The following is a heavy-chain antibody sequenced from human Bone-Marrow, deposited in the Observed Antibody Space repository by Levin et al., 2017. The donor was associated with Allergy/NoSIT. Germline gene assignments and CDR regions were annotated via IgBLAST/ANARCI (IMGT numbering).Heavy chain of an antibody. D-gene: IGHD5-24*01. CDR3: AVNYAYFYRGI. J-gene: IGHJ6*03. CDR2: INTNTGNP. Sequence: ASVKVSCKASGYTFKNYALNWVRQAPGQGLEWMGQINTNTGNPTYAPGFTGRFVFSLDTAVSTAFLQINNLETEDTAVYYCAVNYAYFYRGIWGKGTTVTVSS. V-gene: IGHV7-4-1*02. CDR1: GYTFKNYA.